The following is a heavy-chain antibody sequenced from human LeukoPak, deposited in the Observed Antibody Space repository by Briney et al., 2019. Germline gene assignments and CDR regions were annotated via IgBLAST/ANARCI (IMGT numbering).Heavy chain of an antibody. CDR2: IKSKTDGGTT. CDR3: TTDQSRRYYYDSSGYPGLNWFDP. V-gene: IGHV3-15*01. CDR1: GFTFSNAW. Sequence: GGSLRLSCAASGFTFSNAWMSWVRQAPGKGLEYVGRIKSKTDGGTTDYAAPVKGRFTISRDDSKNTLYLQMNSLKTEDTAVYYCTTDQSRRYYYDSSGYPGLNWFDPWGQGTLVTVSS. D-gene: IGHD3-22*01. J-gene: IGHJ5*02.